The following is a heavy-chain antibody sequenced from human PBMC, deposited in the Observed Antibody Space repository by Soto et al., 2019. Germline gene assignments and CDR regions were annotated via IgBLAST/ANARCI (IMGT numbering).Heavy chain of an antibody. D-gene: IGHD7-27*01. V-gene: IGHV3-74*01. Sequence: EVQLVESGGGLVQPGESLRLSCAASGFTFDYYWMHWVRQAPGKGLVWVSRIYSDGTSTTYADSVKGRFTISRDNPKNTVSLQMNSLRGDHTGVSYWSRGDPGAFDLRGPGNVVTVSS. CDR3: SRGDPGAFDL. CDR2: IYSDGTST. CDR1: GFTFDYYW. J-gene: IGHJ3*01.